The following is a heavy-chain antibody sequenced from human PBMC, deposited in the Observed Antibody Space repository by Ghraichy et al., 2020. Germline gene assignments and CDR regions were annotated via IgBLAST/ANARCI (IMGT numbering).Heavy chain of an antibody. CDR1: GFTFSSYW. CDR2: IKQDGSEK. J-gene: IGHJ3*02. CDR3: ARGQPAFDI. V-gene: IGHV3-7*01. Sequence: GESLNISCAASGFTFSSYWMSWVRQAPGKGLEWVANIKQDGSEKYYVDSVKGRFTISRDNAKKSLYLQMNSLRAEDTAVYYCARGQPAFDIWGQGTMVTVSS.